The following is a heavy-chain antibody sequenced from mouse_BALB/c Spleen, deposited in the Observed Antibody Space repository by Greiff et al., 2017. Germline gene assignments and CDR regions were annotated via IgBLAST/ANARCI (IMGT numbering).Heavy chain of an antibody. Sequence: DVKLQESGGGLVQPGGSMKLSCVASGFTFSNYWMNWVRQFPVKGLEWVAELRLKSNNYATHYAESVKGRFTISRDDSKRSVYLQMNNLRAEDTGIYYCTRIRCYDGRPHYYAMDYWGQGTSVTVSS. D-gene: IGHD2-12*01. CDR1: GFTFSNYW. J-gene: IGHJ4*01. V-gene: IGHV6-6*02. CDR3: TRIRCYDGRPHYYAMDY. CDR2: LRLKSNNYAT.